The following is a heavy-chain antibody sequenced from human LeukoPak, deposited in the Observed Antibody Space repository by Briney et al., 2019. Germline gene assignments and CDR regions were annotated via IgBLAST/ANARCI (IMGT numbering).Heavy chain of an antibody. Sequence: PGGSLRLSCAASGFTFSSYWVSWVRQAPGKGLEWVANIKQDGSEQYYVDSVKGRFTISRDNAKNSLYLQMNSLRAEDTAVYYCARDDGWSRGVTYGMDVWGQGTTVTVSS. CDR2: IKQDGSEQ. V-gene: IGHV3-7*01. CDR1: GFTFSSYW. CDR3: ARDDGWSRGVTYGMDV. J-gene: IGHJ6*02. D-gene: IGHD3-10*01.